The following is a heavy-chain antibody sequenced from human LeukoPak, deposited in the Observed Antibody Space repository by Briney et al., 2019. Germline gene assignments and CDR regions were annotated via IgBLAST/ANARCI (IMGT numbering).Heavy chain of an antibody. CDR3: ARLVQVFVGYCSGGSCYPRYFDL. V-gene: IGHV4-39*07. CDR1: GGSISSGSYY. CDR2: IYHSGST. J-gene: IGHJ2*01. Sequence: SETLSLTCTVSGGSISSGSYYWSWIRQPPGKGLEWIGSIYHSGSTYYNPSLKSRVTISVDTSKNQFSLKLSSVTAADTAVYYCARLVQVFVGYCSGGSCYPRYFDLWGRGTLVTVSS. D-gene: IGHD2-15*01.